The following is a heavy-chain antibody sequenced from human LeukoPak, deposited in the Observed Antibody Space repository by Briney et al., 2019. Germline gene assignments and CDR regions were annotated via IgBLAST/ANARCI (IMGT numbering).Heavy chain of an antibody. D-gene: IGHD3-9*01. J-gene: IGHJ4*02. V-gene: IGHV3-30*18. Sequence: GRSLRLSCAASGFTFSSYGMHWVRQAPGKGLEWVAVISYDGSNKYYADSVKGRFTISRDNSKNTLSLQMNSLRAEDTAVYYCAKAPRVLRYFDWLSGIDYWGQGTLVTVSS. CDR3: AKAPRVLRYFDWLSGIDY. CDR1: GFTFSSYG. CDR2: ISYDGSNK.